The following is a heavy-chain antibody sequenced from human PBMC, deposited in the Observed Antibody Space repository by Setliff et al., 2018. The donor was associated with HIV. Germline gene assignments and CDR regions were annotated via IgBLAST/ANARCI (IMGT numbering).Heavy chain of an antibody. D-gene: IGHD3-10*01. J-gene: IGHJ6*02. CDR2: IWNDGSNK. CDR1: GFTFSNYG. V-gene: IGHV3-33*01. Sequence: GGSLRLSCATSGFTFSNYGMHWVRQAPGKGLEWVALIWNDGSNKYYADSVKGRFTISRDNSKNSLYLQMNSLRAEDTAVYFCARPTNIDTLYYGSQSFYMYYYGMDVWGQGTTVTVSS. CDR3: ARPTNIDTLYYGSQSFYMYYYGMDV.